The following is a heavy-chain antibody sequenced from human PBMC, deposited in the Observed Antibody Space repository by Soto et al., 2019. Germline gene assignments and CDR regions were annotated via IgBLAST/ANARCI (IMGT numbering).Heavy chain of an antibody. V-gene: IGHV3-30*04. CDR1: AFTFSNYT. CDR2: MSYDGSDK. CDR3: AGRSGSSDY. Sequence: QVQLVESGGGVVQPGKSLRLSCAASAFTFSNYTMHWVRQAPGKGLEWVALMSYDGSDKYYADAVKGRFTISRDNSKNTLYLKMDRLRVEDTALYYCAGRSGSSDYWGQGTLVTVSS. D-gene: IGHD3-10*01. J-gene: IGHJ4*02.